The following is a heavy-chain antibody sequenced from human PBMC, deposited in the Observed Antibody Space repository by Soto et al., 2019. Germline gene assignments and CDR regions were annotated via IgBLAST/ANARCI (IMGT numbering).Heavy chain of an antibody. CDR3: ARGYGTNFDY. Sequence: QVQLQQWGAGLLKPSETLSLTCAVYGGSFSGYYLNWIRQPPGKGLEWIGEINHSGSTNYIPSLKSRVTISLAPSKYQFPLQLSSMTAAATAVYYCARGYGTNFDYWGQGPLVTVAS. D-gene: IGHD3-10*01. CDR2: INHSGST. V-gene: IGHV4-34*01. J-gene: IGHJ4*02. CDR1: GGSFSGYY.